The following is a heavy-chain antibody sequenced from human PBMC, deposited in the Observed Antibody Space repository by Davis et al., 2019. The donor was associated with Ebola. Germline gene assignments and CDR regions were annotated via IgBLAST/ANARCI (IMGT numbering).Heavy chain of an antibody. CDR1: GGSFSGYN. CDR3: ARDLGYIVVVPAAMDV. Sequence: ETLSLTCAVYGGSFSGYNWSWIRQAPGKGLEWVSSISSSSSYIYYADSVKGRFTISRDNAKNSLYLQMNSLRAEDTAVYYCARDLGYIVVVPAAMDVWGQGTTVTVSS. CDR2: ISSSSSYI. J-gene: IGHJ6*02. D-gene: IGHD2-2*01. V-gene: IGHV3-21*01.